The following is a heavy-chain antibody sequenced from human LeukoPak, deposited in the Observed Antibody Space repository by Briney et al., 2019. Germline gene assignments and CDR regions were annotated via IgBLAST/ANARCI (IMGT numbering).Heavy chain of an antibody. CDR3: ATSSDYYDSSGYFSRGHAFDN. V-gene: IGHV1-69*05. Sequence: ASVKVSCKASGGTFSSYAISWVRQAPGQGLEWMGGIIPIFGTANYAQKFQGRVTITTDESTSTAYMELSSLRSEDTAVYYCATSSDYYDSSGYFSRGHAFDNWGQGTMVTVSS. CDR2: IIPIFGTA. D-gene: IGHD3-22*01. J-gene: IGHJ3*02. CDR1: GGTFSSYA.